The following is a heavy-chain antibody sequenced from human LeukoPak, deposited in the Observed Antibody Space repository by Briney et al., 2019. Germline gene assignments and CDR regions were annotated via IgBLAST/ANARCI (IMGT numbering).Heavy chain of an antibody. CDR1: GDSISSESYF. V-gene: IGHV4-61*02. J-gene: IGHJ5*02. D-gene: IGHD6-19*01. CDR3: AKGAGPPWFDP. CDR2: IQSTGST. Sequence: SQTLSLTCTASGDSISSESYFWSWIRQPAGKGLEWIGRIQSTGSTNYNPSLKSRVTISRDTSKNQFSLKVTSVTAADTAVYYCAKGAGPPWFDPWGQGTLVTVSS.